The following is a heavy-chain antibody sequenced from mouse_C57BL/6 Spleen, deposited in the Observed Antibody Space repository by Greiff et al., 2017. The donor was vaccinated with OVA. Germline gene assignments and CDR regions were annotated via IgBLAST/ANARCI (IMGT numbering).Heavy chain of an antibody. CDR1: GFTFSDYG. CDR2: ISRGSSTI. J-gene: IGHJ1*03. Sequence: EVMLVESGGGLVKPGGSLKLSCAASGFTFSDYGMHWVRQAPEKGLEWVAYISRGSSTIYYADTVKGRFTISRDNAKNTLFLQMTSLRSEDTAMYYCARTTMVTTSYFDVWGTGTTVTVSS. CDR3: ARTTMVTTSYFDV. D-gene: IGHD2-2*01. V-gene: IGHV5-17*01.